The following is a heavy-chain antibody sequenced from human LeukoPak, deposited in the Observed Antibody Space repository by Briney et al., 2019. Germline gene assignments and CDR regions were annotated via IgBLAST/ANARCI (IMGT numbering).Heavy chain of an antibody. V-gene: IGHV1-24*01. CDR1: GYTLTELS. D-gene: IGHD2-2*01. Sequence: GASVMVSCKVSGYTLTELSMHWVRQAPGKGLEWMGGFDPEDGETIYAQKFQGRVTMTEDTSTDTAYMELSSLRSEDTAVYYCATVSSTSPPPYGMDVWGQGTTVTVSS. CDR3: ATVSSTSPPPYGMDV. J-gene: IGHJ6*02. CDR2: FDPEDGET.